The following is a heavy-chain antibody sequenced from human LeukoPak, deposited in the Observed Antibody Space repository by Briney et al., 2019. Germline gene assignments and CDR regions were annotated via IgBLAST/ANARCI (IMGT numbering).Heavy chain of an antibody. D-gene: IGHD6-13*01. CDR1: GFTVSSNY. CDR2: IYSGGST. CDR3: AKRGNSIAAAFCDY. J-gene: IGHJ4*02. V-gene: IGHV3-53*01. Sequence: PGGSLRLSCAASGFTVSSNYMSWVRQAPGKGLEWVSVIYSGGSTYYADSVKGRFTISRDNSKNTLYLQMNSLRAEDTAVYYCAKRGNSIAAAFCDYWGQGTLVTVSS.